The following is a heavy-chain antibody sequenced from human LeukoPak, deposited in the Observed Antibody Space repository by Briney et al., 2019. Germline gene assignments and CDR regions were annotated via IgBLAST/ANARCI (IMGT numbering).Heavy chain of an antibody. Sequence: GGSLRLSCAASGFTFSSYGMHWVRQAPGKGLGWVAVIWYDGSNKYYADSVKGRFTISRDNSKNTLYLQMNSLRAEDTAVYYCARECGGDCHAFDIWGQGTMVTVSS. CDR2: IWYDGSNK. CDR1: GFTFSSYG. D-gene: IGHD2-21*02. CDR3: ARECGGDCHAFDI. J-gene: IGHJ3*02. V-gene: IGHV3-33*01.